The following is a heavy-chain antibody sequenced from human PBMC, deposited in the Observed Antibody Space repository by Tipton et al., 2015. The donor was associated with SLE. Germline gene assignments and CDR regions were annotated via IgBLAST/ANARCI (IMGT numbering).Heavy chain of an antibody. CDR1: GGSISSYY. Sequence: TLSLTCTVSGGSISSYYWSWIRQPAGGGLEWIGRIYNSGSTNYNPPLMSRVTMSVDTSKNQFSLRLRPATAADTALYYCAGGGGATMGGYAFEIWGQGTMVTVSS. CDR3: AGGGGATMGGYAFEI. CDR2: IYNSGST. J-gene: IGHJ3*02. D-gene: IGHD1-26*01. V-gene: IGHV4-4*07.